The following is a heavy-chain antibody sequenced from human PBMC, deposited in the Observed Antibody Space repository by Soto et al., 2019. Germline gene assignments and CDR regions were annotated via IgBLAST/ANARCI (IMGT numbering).Heavy chain of an antibody. J-gene: IGHJ2*01. Sequence: QVQLVESGGGVVQPGRSLRLSCAASGFTFSSYGMHWVRQAPGKGLEWVAVISYDGSNKYYADSVKGRFTISQDNSKNNLYLQINSLTAEDPHVYYCAKNFTTVTTYFALWGRGTLGTVSS. V-gene: IGHV3-30*18. D-gene: IGHD4-17*01. CDR3: AKNFTTVTTYFAL. CDR2: ISYDGSNK. CDR1: GFTFSSYG.